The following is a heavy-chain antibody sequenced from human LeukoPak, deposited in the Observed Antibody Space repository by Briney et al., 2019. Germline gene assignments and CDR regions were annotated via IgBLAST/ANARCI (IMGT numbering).Heavy chain of an antibody. J-gene: IGHJ3*02. CDR2: MNPNSGNT. CDR1: GYTFTSYD. CDR3: ARQGIAAAANDAFDI. Sequence: ASVKVSCKASGYTFTSYDINWVRQATGQGLEWMGWMNPNSGNTGYAQKFQGRVTITRNTSISTAYMELSRLRSDDTAVYYCARQGIAAAANDAFDIWGQGTMVTVSS. D-gene: IGHD6-13*01. V-gene: IGHV1-8*03.